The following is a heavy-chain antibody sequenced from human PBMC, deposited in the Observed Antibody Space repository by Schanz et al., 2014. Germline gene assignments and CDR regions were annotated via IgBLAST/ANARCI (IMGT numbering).Heavy chain of an antibody. CDR1: GGTFSTYT. CDR2: IITIHGIV. Sequence: QVQLVESGAEVKKPGSSVKVSCKASGGTFSTYTISWVRQAPGQGLEWMGRIITIHGIVNYAQRFQDRVRVTSDKSASTAYMELSSLRSDDTAVYYCARGGSPEDVFDIWGQGTMLTVSS. D-gene: IGHD2-15*01. V-gene: IGHV1-69*02. J-gene: IGHJ3*02. CDR3: ARGGSPEDVFDI.